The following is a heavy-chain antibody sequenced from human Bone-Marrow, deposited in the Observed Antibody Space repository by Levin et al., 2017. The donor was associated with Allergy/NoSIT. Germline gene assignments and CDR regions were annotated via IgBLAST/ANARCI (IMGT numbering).Heavy chain of an antibody. Sequence: GGSLRLSCAASGLTFSTYTMHWVRQAPGKGLEWVAVISNDKSNKYYADSVKGRFTISRDNSKNTLYLQMNSLRVEDTAIYYCARDLVEVGIEAYWGQGTLVTVSS. V-gene: IGHV3-30-3*01. D-gene: IGHD1-26*01. CDR1: GLTFSTYT. CDR2: ISNDKSNK. CDR3: ARDLVEVGIEAY. J-gene: IGHJ4*02.